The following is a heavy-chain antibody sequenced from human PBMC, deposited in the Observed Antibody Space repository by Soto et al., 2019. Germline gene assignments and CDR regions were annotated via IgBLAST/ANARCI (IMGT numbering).Heavy chain of an antibody. Sequence: SETLSLTCTVSGGSISSYYWGWIRQVPGRGLECIAYMFYTGTTYYHPSLKSRVTISLDPPKNQFSLKPNSVTAADTAVYYCASHLRPLATGGFDTWGEGTLVTVSS. CDR3: ASHLRPLATGGFDT. CDR1: GGSISSYY. V-gene: IGHV4-59*01. D-gene: IGHD2-15*01. CDR2: MFYTGTT. J-gene: IGHJ5*02.